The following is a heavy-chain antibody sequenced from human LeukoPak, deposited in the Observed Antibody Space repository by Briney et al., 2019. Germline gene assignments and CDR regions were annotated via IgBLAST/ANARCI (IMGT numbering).Heavy chain of an antibody. J-gene: IGHJ5*02. CDR2: MNPNSGNT. V-gene: IGHV1-8*02. D-gene: IGHD2-15*01. Sequence: GASMKVSCKASGYSFVLYGISWVRQAPGQGLEWMGWMNPNSGNTGYAQKFQGRVTMTRNTSISTAYMELSSLRSEDTAVYYCARGQRFVVVARFVYEFDPWGQGTLVTVSS. CDR1: GYSFVLYG. CDR3: ARGQRFVVVARFVYEFDP.